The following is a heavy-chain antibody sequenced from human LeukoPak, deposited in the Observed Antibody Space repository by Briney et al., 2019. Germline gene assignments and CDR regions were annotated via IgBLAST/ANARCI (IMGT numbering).Heavy chain of an antibody. V-gene: IGHV4-34*01. CDR1: GGSFSGYY. J-gene: IGHJ6*02. Sequence: PSETLSLTCAVYGGSFSGYYWSWIRQPPGKGLEWIGEINHSGSTNYNPSLKSRVTISVDTSKSQFSLKLSSVTAADTAVYYCASLAGYSSGWYSGHYYGLDVWGQGTTVTVSS. CDR3: ASLAGYSSGWYSGHYYGLDV. D-gene: IGHD6-19*01. CDR2: INHSGST.